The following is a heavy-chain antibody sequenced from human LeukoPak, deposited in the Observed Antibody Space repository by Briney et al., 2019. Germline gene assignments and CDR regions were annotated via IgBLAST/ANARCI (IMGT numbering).Heavy chain of an antibody. V-gene: IGHV1-69*05. CDR3: VRASLLRGLVGYYFDS. D-gene: IGHD3-16*02. CDR2: IIPIFGTA. J-gene: IGHJ4*02. CDR1: GGTFSSYA. Sequence: ASVKVSCKASGGTFSSYAISWVRQAPGQGLEWMGGIIPIFGTANYAQKFQGRVTITTDESTSTAYLELSSLRSEDTAVYFCVRASLLRGLVGYYFDSWGQGTPVTVFS.